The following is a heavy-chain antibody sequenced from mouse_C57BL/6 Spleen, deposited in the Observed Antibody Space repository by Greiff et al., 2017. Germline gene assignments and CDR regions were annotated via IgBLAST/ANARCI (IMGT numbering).Heavy chain of an antibody. CDR2: IDPSDSYT. V-gene: IGHV1-50*01. CDR1: GYTFTSYW. D-gene: IGHD2-14*01. CDR3: ARGRGGVRRREYAFDY. J-gene: IGHJ4*01. Sequence: QVQLQQPGAELVKPGASVKLSCKASGYTFTSYWMQWVKQRPGQGLEWIGAIDPSDSYTNYNQKFKGKATLTVDTSSSTAYMQLSSLTSEDSAVYYCARGRGGVRRREYAFDYWGQGTSVTVSS.